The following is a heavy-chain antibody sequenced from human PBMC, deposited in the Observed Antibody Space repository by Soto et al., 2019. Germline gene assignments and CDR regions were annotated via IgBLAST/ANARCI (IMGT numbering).Heavy chain of an antibody. CDR3: VRDAYNRDAFDI. D-gene: IGHD1-20*01. CDR1: GFNFITFS. CDR2: ISASSSSI. V-gene: IGHV3-21*01. Sequence: DVQLVESGGGLVKPGGSLRLSCAASGFNFITFSMNWVRQAPGKGLEWVSSISASSSSIYYAESVKGRFTVSRDNAKNSLYLQMNSQTAEDTALYYCVRDAYNRDAFDIWGQGTTVTVSS. J-gene: IGHJ3*02.